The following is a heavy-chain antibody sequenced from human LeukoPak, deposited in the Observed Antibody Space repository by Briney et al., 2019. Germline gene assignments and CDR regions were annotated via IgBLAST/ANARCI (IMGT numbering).Heavy chain of an antibody. CDR3: AKGFSILTSKHYFYYHGFDV. CDR2: IGEDGSTT. Sequence: PGESLRLSCAASGIAFENYAMNWVRQAPGKGLEWVSLIGEDGSTTWYADSVKGRFTISRDNGKNSLYLHMNSLRPEDTALYYCAKGFSILTSKHYFYYHGFDVWGQGTPVTVSS. CDR1: GIAFENYA. J-gene: IGHJ6*02. D-gene: IGHD3-9*01. V-gene: IGHV3-43*02.